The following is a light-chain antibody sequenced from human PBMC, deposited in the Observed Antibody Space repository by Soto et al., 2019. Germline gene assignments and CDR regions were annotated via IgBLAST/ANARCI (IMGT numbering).Light chain of an antibody. CDR1: NSDVGDYNY. Sequence: QSALTQPASVSGSPGQSITISCTGTNSDVGDYNYVSWYQQQPGKAPKLIIYEVSNRPSGISDRFSASKSGNTASLTISGIQAEDDADYYCSSYTNSNTRVFGTGTKLTVL. CDR3: SSYTNSNTRV. CDR2: EVS. V-gene: IGLV2-14*01. J-gene: IGLJ1*01.